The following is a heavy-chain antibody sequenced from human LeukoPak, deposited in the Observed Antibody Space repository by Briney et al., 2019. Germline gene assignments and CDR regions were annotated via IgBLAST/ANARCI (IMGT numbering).Heavy chain of an antibody. V-gene: IGHV3-23*01. D-gene: IGHD1-20*01. CDR3: ARRYNSYYFDY. CDR1: GFTFSSYT. CDR2: VTGSGYST. J-gene: IGHJ4*02. Sequence: PGGSLRLSCAASGFTFSSYTMRWVRQASGKGLEWVSSVTGSGYSTYADSVRGRFTVSRDNSKNTVYLQMNSLRAEDTAVYFCARRYNSYYFDYWGQGTLVTVSS.